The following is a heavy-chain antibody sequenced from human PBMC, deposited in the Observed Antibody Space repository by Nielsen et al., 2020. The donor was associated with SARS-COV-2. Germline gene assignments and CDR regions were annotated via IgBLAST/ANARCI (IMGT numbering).Heavy chain of an antibody. J-gene: IGHJ6*02. V-gene: IGHV1-8*01. CDR3: ARAGYSSGWRVRLPSDGMDV. CDR1: GYTFTSYD. D-gene: IGHD6-19*01. CDR2: MNPNSGNT. Sequence: ASVKVSCKASGYTFTSYDINWVRQATGQGLEWMGWMNPNSGNTGYAQKFQGRVTITADESTSTAYMELSSLRSEDTAVYYCARAGYSSGWRVRLPSDGMDVWGQGTTVTVSS.